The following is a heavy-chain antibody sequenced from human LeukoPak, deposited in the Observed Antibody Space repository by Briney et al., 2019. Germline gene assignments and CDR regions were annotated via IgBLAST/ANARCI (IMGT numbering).Heavy chain of an antibody. J-gene: IGHJ4*02. CDR1: GXPFSSYA. CDR3: ARSSIVVVSILDY. V-gene: IGHV3-64*01. D-gene: IGHD2-2*01. Sequence: PGGSLRLSCAASGXPFSSYAIHWVRQAPGKGLEYVSAISSNGGSTSYANSVKGRFTISRDNSKNTLYLQMGSLRAEDMAVYYCARSSIVVVSILDYWGQGTLVTVSS. CDR2: ISSNGGST.